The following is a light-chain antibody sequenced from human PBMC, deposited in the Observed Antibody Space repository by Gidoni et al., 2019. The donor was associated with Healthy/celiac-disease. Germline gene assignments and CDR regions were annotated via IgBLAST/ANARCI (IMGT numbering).Light chain of an antibody. Sequence: EIVLTQSPATLSLSPGERATLSCRASQSFSSYLAWYQQKPGQAPRLLIYDASNSATGIPARFSGSGSGTDFTLTISSLEPEDFAVYYCQQRSNWPPGSTFGQGTKLEIK. CDR1: QSFSSY. CDR3: QQRSNWPPGST. J-gene: IGKJ2*01. V-gene: IGKV3-11*01. CDR2: DAS.